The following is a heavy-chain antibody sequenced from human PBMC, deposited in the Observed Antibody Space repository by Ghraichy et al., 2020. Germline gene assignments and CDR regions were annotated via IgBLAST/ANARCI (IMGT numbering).Heavy chain of an antibody. V-gene: IGHV4-59*01. CDR3: ARAYSGSYDN. D-gene: IGHD1-26*01. Sequence: SETLSLTYTVTAGSISSYYWSWIRQPPEKGLEWIGYIYYSGSTNYNPSLKSRVTISVDTSKNQFSLKLSSVTAADTAVYYCARAYSGSYDNWGHGTLVTVSS. CDR1: AGSISSYY. CDR2: IYYSGST. J-gene: IGHJ4*01.